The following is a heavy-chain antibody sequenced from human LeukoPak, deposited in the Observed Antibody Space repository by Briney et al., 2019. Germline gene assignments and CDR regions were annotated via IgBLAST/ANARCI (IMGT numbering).Heavy chain of an antibody. J-gene: IGHJ4*02. CDR2: ISGSGTST. D-gene: IGHD1-26*01. CDR1: GFTFSSYA. V-gene: IGHV3-23*01. Sequence: GGSLRLSCAASGFTFSSYAMSWVRQTPGKGLEWVSAISGSGTSTYYADSVKGRFTISRDNSKNTLYLQMNSLRAEDTAVYYCARERYSGSYFDYWGQGTLVTVSS. CDR3: ARERYSGSYFDY.